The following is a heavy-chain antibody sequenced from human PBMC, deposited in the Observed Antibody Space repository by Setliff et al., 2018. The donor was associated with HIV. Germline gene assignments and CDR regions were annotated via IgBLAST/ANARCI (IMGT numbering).Heavy chain of an antibody. D-gene: IGHD5-12*01. Sequence: PSETLSLTCTVSGGSVTSGGHYWGWIRQQPGKAPEWIGYIHYPGSNFYNPSLTDRLTISVDTSKNQFSLKLSYVTAADTAVYYCARGGNSKAAWFDSWGQGTLVTVSS. V-gene: IGHV4-31*02. CDR1: GGSVTSGGHY. CDR2: IHYPGSN. J-gene: IGHJ5*01. CDR3: ARGGNSKAAWFDS.